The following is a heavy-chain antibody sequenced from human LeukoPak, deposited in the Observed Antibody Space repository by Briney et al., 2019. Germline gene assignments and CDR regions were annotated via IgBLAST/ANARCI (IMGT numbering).Heavy chain of an antibody. CDR3: AREGPAMVSFDY. CDR2: ISSGGNTI. Sequence: PGGSLRLSCAASGFTFSSYEMNWVRQAPGKGLEWVSYISSGGNTIYYADSVKGRFTISRDNAKNSLYLQMNSLRAEDTAVYYCAREGPAMVSFDYWGQGTLVTVSS. J-gene: IGHJ4*02. D-gene: IGHD5-18*01. CDR1: GFTFSSYE. V-gene: IGHV3-48*03.